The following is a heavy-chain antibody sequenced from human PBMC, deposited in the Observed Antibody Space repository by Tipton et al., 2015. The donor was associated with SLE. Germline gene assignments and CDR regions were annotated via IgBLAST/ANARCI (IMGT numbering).Heavy chain of an antibody. CDR1: GFTFSSYA. Sequence: SLRLSCAASGFTFSSYAMSWVRQAPGKGLECVSTISGSGGRAYYADSVKGRFTISRDNSKNTLYLQMNSLRAEDTAVYYCARSLTSSYYYGMDVWGKGTTVTVSS. CDR3: ARSLTSSYYYGMDV. D-gene: IGHD1-14*01. J-gene: IGHJ6*04. V-gene: IGHV3-23*01. CDR2: ISGSGGRA.